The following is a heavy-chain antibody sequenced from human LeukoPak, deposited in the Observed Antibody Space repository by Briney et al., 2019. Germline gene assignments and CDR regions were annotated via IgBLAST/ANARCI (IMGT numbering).Heavy chain of an antibody. CDR3: AELGITMIGGV. J-gene: IGHJ6*03. D-gene: IGHD3-10*02. V-gene: IGHV3-30*02. CDR1: GFTFSSYG. CDR2: IRTDGSNK. Sequence: GGSLRLSCAGSGFTFSSYGMHWVRQAPGKGLEWMAFIRTDGSNKYYADSVKGRFTISRDNSKNTLYLQMNSLRAEETAVYYCAELGITMIGGVWGKGTTVTIS.